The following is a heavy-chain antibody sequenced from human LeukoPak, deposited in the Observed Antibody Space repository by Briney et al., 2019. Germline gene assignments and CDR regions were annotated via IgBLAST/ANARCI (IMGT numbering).Heavy chain of an antibody. CDR1: GASISGGTYY. V-gene: IGHV4-39*01. Sequence: SETLSLTCSVSGASISGGTYYWGWIRQPPGKGLEWIGSIYYTGSTYDNPSLKSRVTISVDTSKNQFSLKLSSVTAADTAVYYCARRGGGSRAFDYWGQGTLVTVSS. CDR3: ARRGGGSRAFDY. D-gene: IGHD6-13*01. CDR2: IYYTGST. J-gene: IGHJ4*02.